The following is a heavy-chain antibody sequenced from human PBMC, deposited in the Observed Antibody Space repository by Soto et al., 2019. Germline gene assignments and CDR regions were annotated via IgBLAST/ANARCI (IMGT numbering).Heavy chain of an antibody. Sequence: GASVKVSCKASGYTFTGYYMHWVRQAPGQGLEWMGWINPNSGGTNYAQKFQGWVTMTRDTSISTAYMELSRLRSDDTAVYYCARDTGAGPGLAKITGWLDTWGQGTLVTVSS. CDR1: GYTFTGYY. CDR2: INPNSGGT. CDR3: ARDTGAGPGLAKITGWLDT. J-gene: IGHJ5*02. D-gene: IGHD5-12*01. V-gene: IGHV1-2*04.